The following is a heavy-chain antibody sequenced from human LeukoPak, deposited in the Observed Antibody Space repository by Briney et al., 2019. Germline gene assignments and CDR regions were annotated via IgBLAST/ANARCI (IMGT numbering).Heavy chain of an antibody. CDR3: AKAPHIVVVPAAYFDY. V-gene: IGHV3-23*01. Sequence: GGSLRLSCAASGFTFSSYAMSWVRQAPGKGLECVSAISGSGGSTYYADSVKGRFTISRDNSKNTLYLQMNSLRAEDTAVYYCAKAPHIVVVPAAYFDYWGQGTLVTVSS. CDR1: GFTFSSYA. D-gene: IGHD2-2*01. J-gene: IGHJ4*02. CDR2: ISGSGGST.